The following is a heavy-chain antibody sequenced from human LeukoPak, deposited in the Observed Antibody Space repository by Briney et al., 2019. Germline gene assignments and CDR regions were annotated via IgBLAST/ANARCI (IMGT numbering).Heavy chain of an antibody. Sequence: ASVKVSCKASGYTFTGFYMHWMRQAPGQGLEWMGWINPNSGGTNYAQSFQGRVTMTSDTSINTAYMELSSLRSGDTAVYYCARDRRGLGNIFWGQGTLVTVSS. CDR2: INPNSGGT. CDR1: GYTFTGFY. V-gene: IGHV1-2*02. D-gene: IGHD5-12*01. CDR3: ARDRRGLGNIF. J-gene: IGHJ4*02.